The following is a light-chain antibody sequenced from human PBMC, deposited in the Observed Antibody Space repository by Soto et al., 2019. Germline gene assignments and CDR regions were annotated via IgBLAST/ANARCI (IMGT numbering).Light chain of an antibody. Sequence: EIVMTQSPATLSVSPGERATLSCRASQSVSSNLAWYQQKPGQAPRLLIYGASTRATGIPARFSGSGSGTDFTLTITPLEPDDFVVYFCQQYDSSPITFGQGTRLEIK. CDR2: GAS. V-gene: IGKV3-15*01. J-gene: IGKJ5*01. CDR1: QSVSSN. CDR3: QQYDSSPIT.